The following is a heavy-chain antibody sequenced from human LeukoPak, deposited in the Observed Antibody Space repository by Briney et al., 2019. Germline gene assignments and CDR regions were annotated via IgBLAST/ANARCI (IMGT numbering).Heavy chain of an antibody. Sequence: GGSLRLSCPAPGFTFGNYWMNWVRQAPGKGLERVANIKEDGSEKYYVDSGKGRFTISRDNAGNSLYLQMNSLRAEGTAVYYCVRSRQTVGSAFDIWGQGTMVTVSS. V-gene: IGHV3-7*01. D-gene: IGHD4-11*01. CDR1: GFTFGNYW. CDR3: VRSRQTVGSAFDI. J-gene: IGHJ3*02. CDR2: IKEDGSEK.